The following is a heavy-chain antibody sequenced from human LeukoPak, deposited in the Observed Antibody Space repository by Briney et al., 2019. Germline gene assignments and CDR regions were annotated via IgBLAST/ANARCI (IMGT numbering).Heavy chain of an antibody. J-gene: IGHJ4*02. V-gene: IGHV1-69*05. CDR3: AREDVGAAAGNNPDY. Sequence: GASVKVSCKASGGTFSSYAISWVRQAPGQGLEWMGRIIPIFGTANYAQKFQGRVTITTDESTSTAYMELSSLRSEDTAVYYCAREDVGAAAGNNPDYWGQGTLVTVSS. CDR2: IIPIFGTA. D-gene: IGHD6-13*01. CDR1: GGTFSSYA.